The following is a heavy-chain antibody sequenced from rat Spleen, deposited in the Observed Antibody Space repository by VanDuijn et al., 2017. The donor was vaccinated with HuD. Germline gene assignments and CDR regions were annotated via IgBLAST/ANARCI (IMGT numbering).Heavy chain of an antibody. V-gene: IGHV5-31*01. J-gene: IGHJ2*01. Sequence: EVQLVESGGGLVQPGRSLKLSCVASGFTFNNYWLTWIRQAPGKGLAWVASITNASGRTYYPDSVKGRFTISRDTAQNTLYLQMNRLRSEETATYYSARGGFFRYWGQGVMVTVSS. D-gene: IGHD1-6*01. CDR3: ARGGFFRY. CDR1: GFTFNNYW. CDR2: ITNASGRT.